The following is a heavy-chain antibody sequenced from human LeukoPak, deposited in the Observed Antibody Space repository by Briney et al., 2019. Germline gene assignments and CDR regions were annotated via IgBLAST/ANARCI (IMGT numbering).Heavy chain of an antibody. J-gene: IGHJ4*02. V-gene: IGHV3-23*01. CDR2: IRGSDGST. D-gene: IGHD4-17*01. CDR1: GFPFSTYA. Sequence: HSGRSLRLSCAAAGFPFSTYAMSWVRQAPGKGLEWVSSIRGSDGSTYYADSVKGRFAISRDNSKNTLYLQMNSLRAEDTAVYYCAKDVYGDYGGLEYWGQGTLVTVSS. CDR3: AKDVYGDYGGLEY.